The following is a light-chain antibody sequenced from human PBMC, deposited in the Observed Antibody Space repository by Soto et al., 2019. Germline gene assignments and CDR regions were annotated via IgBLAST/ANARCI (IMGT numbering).Light chain of an antibody. CDR3: QQYGGSPRT. V-gene: IGKV3-20*01. Sequence: ESVLTQSPGTLSLSPVERATLSCRASQSVSSNYLAWYQQKPGQAPRLLIYGASTRATGIPDRFSGSGSGTDFTLTISRLEPEDFAVYYCQQYGGSPRTFGQGTKVDIK. CDR2: GAS. J-gene: IGKJ1*01. CDR1: QSVSSNY.